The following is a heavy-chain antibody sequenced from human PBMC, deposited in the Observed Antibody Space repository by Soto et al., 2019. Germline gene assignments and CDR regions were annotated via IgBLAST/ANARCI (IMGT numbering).Heavy chain of an antibody. V-gene: IGHV3-11*06. CDR1: GFTFSDYY. D-gene: IGHD1-7*01. CDR2: SSNSGTFA. J-gene: IGHJ4*02. CDR3: ARSGENYNRLDY. Sequence: GGSLRLSCAASGFTFSDYYMSWIRQAPGKGLEWISYSSNSGTFARYADSVKGRFSISRDNAKNSLYLQIDSLRGEDTAIYYCARSGENYNRLDYWGQGTPVTVSS.